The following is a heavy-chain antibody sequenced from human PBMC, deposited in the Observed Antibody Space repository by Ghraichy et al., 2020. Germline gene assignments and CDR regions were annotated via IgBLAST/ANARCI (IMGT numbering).Heavy chain of an antibody. Sequence: GESLNISCAASGFTFSSYAMSWVRQAPGKGLEWVSAISGSGGSTYYADSVKGRFTISRDNSKNTLYLQMNSLRAEDTAVYYCAKDLARRYYDFWSGPFGPDYWGQGTLVTVSS. J-gene: IGHJ4*02. CDR3: AKDLARRYYDFWSGPFGPDY. D-gene: IGHD3-3*01. CDR2: ISGSGGST. V-gene: IGHV3-23*01. CDR1: GFTFSSYA.